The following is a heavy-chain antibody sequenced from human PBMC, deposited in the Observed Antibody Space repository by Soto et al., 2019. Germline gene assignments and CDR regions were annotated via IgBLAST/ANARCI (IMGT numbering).Heavy chain of an antibody. CDR1: GFTFSNYY. D-gene: IGHD6-19*01. Sequence: GESLKISCGASGFTFSNYYMSWIRQAPGKGLEWVSYISSTGRTIYYADSGKGRFTVSRDNAQNSLSLKLNSLRVEDTAVYYCARSYSSGWEFDYWGQGTQVTVSS. V-gene: IGHV3-11*01. CDR2: ISSTGRTI. CDR3: ARSYSSGWEFDY. J-gene: IGHJ4*02.